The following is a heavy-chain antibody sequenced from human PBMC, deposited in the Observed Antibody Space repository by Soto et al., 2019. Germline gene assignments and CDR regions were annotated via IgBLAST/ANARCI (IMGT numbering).Heavy chain of an antibody. J-gene: IGHJ6*03. CDR3: ARGAINYYYEDV. Sequence: GGSLRLSYAAFEINITDYAVSWVRQAPGKGLEWVASITGSVGNTYYADSVKGRFTISRDSSKNTLYLQMNSLRAEDTADYYCARGAINYYYEDVWGKGTTVTVSS. CDR2: ITGSVGNT. CDR1: EINITDYA. V-gene: IGHV3-23*01.